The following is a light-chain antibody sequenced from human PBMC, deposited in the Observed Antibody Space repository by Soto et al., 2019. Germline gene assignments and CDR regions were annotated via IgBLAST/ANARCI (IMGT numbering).Light chain of an antibody. V-gene: IGKV1-5*01. CDR3: QQYHTSSIT. J-gene: IGKJ5*01. CDR1: QTISSW. CDR2: DAS. Sequence: DIHMIHAPSTPSSSLGDRHTNTYQAGQTISSWLAWYQQKPGKAPNLLIYDASTLERGVPSRFSGTGSGTEFTLTIDRLQPDDFATYYCQQYHTSSITFGQGTRLEIK.